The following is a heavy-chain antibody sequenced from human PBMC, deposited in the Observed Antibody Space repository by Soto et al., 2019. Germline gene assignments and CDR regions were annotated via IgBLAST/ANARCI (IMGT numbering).Heavy chain of an antibody. CDR2: INSDGSST. CDR1: GFTFSSYW. D-gene: IGHD2-15*01. Sequence: EVQLVESGGGLVQPGGSLRLSCAASGFTFSSYWMHWVRQDPGKGLIWVSRINSDGSSTTYADSVKGRFTISRDNAKNTLYLQMNSLRAEDTAVYYCAREFVVGGMDVWGQGTTVTVSS. V-gene: IGHV3-74*01. CDR3: AREFVVGGMDV. J-gene: IGHJ6*02.